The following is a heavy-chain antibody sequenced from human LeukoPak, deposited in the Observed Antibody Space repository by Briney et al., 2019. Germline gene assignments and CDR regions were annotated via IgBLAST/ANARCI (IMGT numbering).Heavy chain of an antibody. CDR1: GFTFSSYA. V-gene: IGHV3-23*01. Sequence: GGSLRLSCAASGFTFSSYAMSWVRQAPGKGLEWVSAISGSGGSTYYADSVKGRFTISRDNSKNTLYLQIHSLRAEDTAVYYCAKPLDFGVVIPFDYWGQGTLVTVSS. CDR2: ISGSGGST. D-gene: IGHD3-3*01. CDR3: AKPLDFGVVIPFDY. J-gene: IGHJ4*02.